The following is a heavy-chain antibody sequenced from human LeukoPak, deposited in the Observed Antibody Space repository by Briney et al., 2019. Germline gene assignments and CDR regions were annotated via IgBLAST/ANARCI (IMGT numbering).Heavy chain of an antibody. J-gene: IGHJ4*02. CDR2: ISPHSHTT. D-gene: IGHD3-22*01. CDR1: GYTFNNYF. CDR3: ARGESRYY. V-gene: IGHV1-18*01. Sequence: ASVNVSCKASGYTFNNYFIIWVHQAPGQGLEWVGWISPHSHTTHFAEQVQERVTMTTDTSTTTVYMELKSLRSDDPAVYFRARGESRYYWGQGAPVTVSS.